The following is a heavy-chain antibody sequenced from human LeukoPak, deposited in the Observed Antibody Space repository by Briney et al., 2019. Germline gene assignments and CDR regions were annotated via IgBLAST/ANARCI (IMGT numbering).Heavy chain of an antibody. CDR2: ISDSSSFT. CDR3: AREGGSGSYYNAPYYYGMDV. V-gene: IGHV3-11*06. Sequence: GGSLRLFCAASGFTFHDYYMNWIRQAPGKGLEWVSYISDSSSFTNYADSVKGRFTIARDNAKNSLYLQMNNLKAEDTAVYYCAREGGSGSYYNAPYYYGMDVWGQGTTVTVSS. D-gene: IGHD3-10*01. J-gene: IGHJ6*02. CDR1: GFTFHDYY.